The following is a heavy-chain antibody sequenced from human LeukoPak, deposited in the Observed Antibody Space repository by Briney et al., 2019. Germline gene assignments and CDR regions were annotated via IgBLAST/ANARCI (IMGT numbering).Heavy chain of an antibody. CDR2: INHSGST. D-gene: IGHD3-16*02. V-gene: IGHV4-34*01. CDR1: GGSFSGYY. Sequence: SETLSLTCAVYGGSFSGYYWSWIRQPPGKGLEWIGEINHSGSTNYNPSLKSRVTISVDTSKNQFPLKLSSVTAADTAVYYCARVRLFRYDYVWGSYRYLYFDYWGQGTLVTVSS. CDR3: ARVRLFRYDYVWGSYRYLYFDY. J-gene: IGHJ4*02.